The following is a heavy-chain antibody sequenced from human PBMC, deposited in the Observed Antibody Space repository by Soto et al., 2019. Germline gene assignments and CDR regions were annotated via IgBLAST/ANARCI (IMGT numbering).Heavy chain of an antibody. Sequence: PGGSLRLSCAASGLTFSRSGMHWVRQAPGKGLEWVGLITSDGRNTYFGDSLKGRFTISRDDSKNTLYLQVNSLRVEDTAMYYSVRDGPYRDIDPWGQGTLVTVSS. CDR1: GLTFSRSG. CDR3: VRDGPYRDIDP. J-gene: IGHJ5*02. CDR2: ITSDGRNT. V-gene: IGHV3-30*12. D-gene: IGHD1-26*01.